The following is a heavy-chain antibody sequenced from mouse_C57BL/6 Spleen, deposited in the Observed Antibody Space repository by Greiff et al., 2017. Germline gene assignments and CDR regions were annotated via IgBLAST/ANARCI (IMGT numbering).Heavy chain of an antibody. CDR2: IYPRSGNT. V-gene: IGHV1-81*01. J-gene: IGHJ2*01. CDR1: GYTFTSYG. CDR3: ARPLGSSPYYFDY. D-gene: IGHD1-1*01. Sequence: QVQLQQSGAELARPGASVKLSCKASGYTFTSYGISWVKQRTGQGLEWIGEIYPRSGNTYYNEKFKGKATLTADKSSSTAYIEIRSLTSEDSAVYFCARPLGSSPYYFDYWGQGTTLTVSS.